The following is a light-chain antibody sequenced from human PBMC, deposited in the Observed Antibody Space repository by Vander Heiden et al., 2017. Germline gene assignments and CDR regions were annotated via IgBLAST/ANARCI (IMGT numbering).Light chain of an antibody. CDR2: DAS. CDR3: QQRRATWLT. Sequence: EIVLTQSPATLSLSPGDRATLSCRASQSVNYYVAWYQHKPGQAPRLLIYDASARATGVPRRFSGSGSGTDFTLTISSLEPEDFAVDYCQQRRATWLTFGGGTKVEL. J-gene: IGKJ4*01. CDR1: QSVNYY. V-gene: IGKV3-11*01.